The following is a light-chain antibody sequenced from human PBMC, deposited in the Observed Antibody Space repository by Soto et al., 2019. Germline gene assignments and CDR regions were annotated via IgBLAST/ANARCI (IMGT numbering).Light chain of an antibody. V-gene: IGKV1-27*01. J-gene: IGKJ3*01. Sequence: DIQMTQSPSSLSASVGDRVTITCRASQGISNYLAWYQQKPGKVPKLLIYAASTLQSGVPSRFSGSGSGTDFTLTISSLQPEDVATYYCQKYNSAPPIFTFGPGTKADIK. CDR2: AAS. CDR1: QGISNY. CDR3: QKYNSAPPIFT.